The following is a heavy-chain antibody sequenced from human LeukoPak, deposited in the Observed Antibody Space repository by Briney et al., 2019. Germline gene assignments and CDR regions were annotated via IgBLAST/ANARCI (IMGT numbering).Heavy chain of an antibody. Sequence: GGSLRLSCAASGFTFNSYAMRWVREAPGEALEWVSAISGSGGSTYYADSVKGRFTISRDNSKNTLYLQMNSLRAEDTAVYYCANGDSYGELLFFYWGQGTPVTVSS. V-gene: IGHV3-23*01. D-gene: IGHD3-10*01. CDR3: ANGDSYGELLFFY. CDR1: GFTFNSYA. CDR2: ISGSGGST. J-gene: IGHJ4*02.